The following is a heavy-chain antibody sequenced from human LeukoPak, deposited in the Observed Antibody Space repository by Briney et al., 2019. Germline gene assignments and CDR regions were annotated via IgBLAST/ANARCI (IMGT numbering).Heavy chain of an antibody. CDR1: GGSISSGGYY. J-gene: IGHJ4*02. CDR3: ARDQGRYFDY. D-gene: IGHD3-10*01. V-gene: IGHV4-30-2*01. CDR2: IYHSGST. Sequence: SETLSLTCTVSGGSISSGGYYWSWIRQPPGKGLEWIGYIYHSGSTYYNPSLKSRVTISVDRSKNQFSLKLSSVTAADTAVYYCARDQGRYFDYWGQGTLVTVSS.